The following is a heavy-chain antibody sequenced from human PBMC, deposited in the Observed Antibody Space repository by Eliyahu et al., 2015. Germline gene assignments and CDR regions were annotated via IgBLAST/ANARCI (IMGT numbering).Heavy chain of an antibody. V-gene: IGHV3-30*02. CDR1: GFXFSXXG. D-gene: IGHD2-2*01. Sequence: QVQLVESGGGVVQPGGSLRXXCAASGFXFSXXGXXWVRQAPGKGLEWVAFIRFDGSYKDYADSMKGRFTISRDNSKETLYLQMNSLRTEDTAVYYCANGRGCWSPSCNDSFYFYYMDVWGKGTTVTVSS. CDR3: ANGRGCWSPSCNDSFYFYYMDV. J-gene: IGHJ6*03. CDR2: IRFDGSYK.